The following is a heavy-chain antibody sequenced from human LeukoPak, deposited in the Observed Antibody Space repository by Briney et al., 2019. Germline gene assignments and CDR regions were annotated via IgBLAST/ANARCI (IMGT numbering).Heavy chain of an antibody. CDR2: IYYSGST. CDR3: ARQQWLVGYYFDY. CDR1: GGSISSSSYY. Sequence: PSETLSLTCTVSGGSISSSSYYWGWIRQPPGKGLEWIGSIYYSGSTYYNPSLKSRVTISVDTSKNQFSLKLSSVTAADTAVYYRARQQWLVGYYFDYWGQGTLVTVSS. D-gene: IGHD6-19*01. V-gene: IGHV4-39*01. J-gene: IGHJ4*02.